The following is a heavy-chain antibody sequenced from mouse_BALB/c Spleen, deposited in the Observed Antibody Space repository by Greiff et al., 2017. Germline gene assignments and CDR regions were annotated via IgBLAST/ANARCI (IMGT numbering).Heavy chain of an antibody. Sequence: EVQGVESGPELQKPGASVKMSCKASGYTFTSYVMHWVKQKPGQGLEWIGYINPYNDGTKYNEKFKGQATLTSDKSSSTAYMELSSLTSEDSAVYYCARHSFAYWGQGTLVTVSA. CDR3: ARHSFAY. J-gene: IGHJ3*01. CDR1: GYTFTSYV. V-gene: IGHV1-14*01. CDR2: INPYNDGT.